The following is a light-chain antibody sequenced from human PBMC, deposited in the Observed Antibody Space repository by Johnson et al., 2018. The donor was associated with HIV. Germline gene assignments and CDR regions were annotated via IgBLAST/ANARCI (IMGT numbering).Light chain of an antibody. CDR3: GTWDSSLNSKV. V-gene: IGLV1-51*02. CDR2: ANN. J-gene: IGLJ1*01. CDR1: SSNIGNNY. Sequence: QSVLTQPPSVSAAPGQKVTLSCSGSSSNIGNNYVSWYQQLPGTAPKLLIYANNRRPSGIPDRFSGSKSATSATLGITGLQTGDEADYYCGTWDSSLNSKVFGTGTKVSVL.